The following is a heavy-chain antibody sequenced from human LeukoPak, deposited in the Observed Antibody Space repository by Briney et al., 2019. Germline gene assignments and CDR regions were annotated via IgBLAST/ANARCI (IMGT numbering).Heavy chain of an antibody. CDR3: ARANTYYDFWGNFDY. J-gene: IGHJ4*02. Sequence: GRSLRLSCAASGFTFGTYAMHWVRQAPGKGLEWVAVVSYDGSNKHYADSVKGRFSISRDNSKNTLYLQMNSLRVEDTAVYYCARANTYYDFWGNFDYWGQGTLVTVSS. D-gene: IGHD3-3*01. V-gene: IGHV3-30*04. CDR1: GFTFGTYA. CDR2: VSYDGSNK.